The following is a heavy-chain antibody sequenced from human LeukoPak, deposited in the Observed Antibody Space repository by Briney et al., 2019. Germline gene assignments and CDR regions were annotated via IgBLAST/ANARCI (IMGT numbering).Heavy chain of an antibody. J-gene: IGHJ6*02. V-gene: IGHV3-23*01. Sequence: HSGGSLRLSCAASGFTFNSYAMSWVRQAPGKGLERVSIITSAGATHYATSVKGRFTISRDSSKNTVYLQMNSLRAEDTAVYYCATRGLSGYYYGMDVWGQGTTVTVSS. CDR1: GFTFNSYA. CDR2: IITSAGAT. CDR3: ATRGLSGYYYGMDV. D-gene: IGHD3/OR15-3a*01.